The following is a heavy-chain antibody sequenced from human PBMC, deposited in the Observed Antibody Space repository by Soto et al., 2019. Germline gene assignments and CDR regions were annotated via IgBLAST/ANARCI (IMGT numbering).Heavy chain of an antibody. D-gene: IGHD2-15*01. Sequence: EVQLVESGGGLVQPGGSLRLSCAASGFTVSSNYMSWVRQAPGKGLEWVSVIYSGGSTYYADSVKGRFTISRHNSKNTLYHQRNGLRAQDAALYSCAIDMGRGLINSWGHGTLVNVAP. CDR1: GFTVSSNY. CDR2: IYSGGST. V-gene: IGHV3-53*04. J-gene: IGHJ5*01. CDR3: AIDMGRGLINS.